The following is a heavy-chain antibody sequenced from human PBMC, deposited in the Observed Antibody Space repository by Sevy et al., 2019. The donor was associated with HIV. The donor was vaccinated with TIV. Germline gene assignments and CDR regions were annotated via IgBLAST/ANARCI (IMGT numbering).Heavy chain of an antibody. D-gene: IGHD2-2*03. CDR1: GFIFSDYY. Sequence: GGSLRLSCSGSGFIFSDYYMSWIHQAPGRGLEWVSYISGSGITYYADSVEGRFTISRDNARNSLYLQMNSLRADDTAVYYCARDPLLGIAREVARGGYWGQGTLVTVSS. J-gene: IGHJ4*02. V-gene: IGHV3-11*01. CDR2: ISGSGIT. CDR3: ARDPLLGIAREVARGGY.